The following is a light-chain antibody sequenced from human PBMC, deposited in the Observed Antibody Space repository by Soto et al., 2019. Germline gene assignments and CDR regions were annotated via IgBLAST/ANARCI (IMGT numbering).Light chain of an antibody. J-gene: IGKJ1*01. Sequence: EIILTQSPASLSVSPGETATLSCMASQRVGVNLAWYQQKPGQAPRLLIYHASTRATGITARFSGSGSGTDFTLTISSLQSEDFAFFYCQQYDNWPRTVGQGTKVEIK. CDR3: QQYDNWPRT. CDR2: HAS. V-gene: IGKV3-15*01. CDR1: QRVGVN.